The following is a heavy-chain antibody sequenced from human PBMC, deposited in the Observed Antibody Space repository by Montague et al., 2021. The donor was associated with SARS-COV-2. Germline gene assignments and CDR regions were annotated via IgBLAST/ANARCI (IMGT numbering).Heavy chain of an antibody. CDR1: GDSVSSRKW. D-gene: IGHD6-19*01. CDR3: PRGLTVAGTDY. V-gene: IGHV4-4*02. J-gene: IGHJ4*02. CDR2: VSRTGIT. Sequence: SETLSLTCALSGDSVSSRKWWAWVRQSPMKGLEWIGEVSRTGITTFNPSLKSRVTISLDVSKNLFSLNLTSVTAADTAIYYCPRGLTVAGTDYWGQGSLATVSS.